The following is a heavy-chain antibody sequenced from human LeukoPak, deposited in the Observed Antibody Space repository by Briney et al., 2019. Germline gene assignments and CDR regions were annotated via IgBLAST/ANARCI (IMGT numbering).Heavy chain of an antibody. V-gene: IGHV4-39*07. CDR1: GGSISSSSYY. D-gene: IGHD3-22*01. Sequence: SETLSLTCTVSGGSISSSSYYWGWIRQPPGKGLEWIGSIYYSGSTYYNPSLRSRVAISVDTSKNQFSLKLSSVTAADTAVYYCARKSSSSGYYYFFDYWGQGTLVTVSS. CDR2: IYYSGST. J-gene: IGHJ4*02. CDR3: ARKSSSSGYYYFFDY.